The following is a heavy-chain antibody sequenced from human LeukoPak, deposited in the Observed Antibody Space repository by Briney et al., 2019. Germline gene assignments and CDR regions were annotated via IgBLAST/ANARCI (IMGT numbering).Heavy chain of an antibody. J-gene: IGHJ3*02. CDR1: GYTFTGYY. D-gene: IGHD3-9*01. CDR2: INPNSGGT. CDR3: ARPAGDDILTGYQESFAFDI. V-gene: IGHV1-2*02. Sequence: ASVKVSCKASGYTFTGYYMHWVRQAPGQGLEWMGWINPNSGGTNYAQKFQGRVTMTRDTSISTAYMELSRLRSDDTAAYYCARPAGDDILTGYQESFAFDIWGQGTMVTVSS.